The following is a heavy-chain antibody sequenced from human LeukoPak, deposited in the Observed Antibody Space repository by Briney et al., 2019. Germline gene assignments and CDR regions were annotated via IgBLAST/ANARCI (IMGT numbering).Heavy chain of an antibody. V-gene: IGHV4-59*02. CDR3: ARDNWNYGSSMDV. Sequence: KSSETLSLTCTVSGVSVSSYYWSWIRQPPGKGLEWIGYIYYSGSTNYNPSLKSRATISVDTSKNQFSLRLSSVTAADTAVYHCARDNWNYGSSMDVWGQGTTVTVSS. CDR2: IYYSGST. J-gene: IGHJ6*02. CDR1: GVSVSSYY. D-gene: IGHD1-7*01.